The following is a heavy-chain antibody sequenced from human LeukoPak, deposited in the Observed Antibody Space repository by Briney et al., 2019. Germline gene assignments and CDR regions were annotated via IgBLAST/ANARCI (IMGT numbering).Heavy chain of an antibody. V-gene: IGHV3-48*02. CDR2: ISSSSSTI. CDR3: ARLCGGDCYHGMDV. CDR1: GFTFSSYW. D-gene: IGHD2-21*01. J-gene: IGHJ6*02. Sequence: GGSLRLSCAASGFTFSSYWMHWVRQAPGKGLEWVSYISSSSSTIYYADSVKGRFTISRDNAKNSLYLQMNSLRDEDTAVYYCARLCGGDCYHGMDVWGQGTTVTVSS.